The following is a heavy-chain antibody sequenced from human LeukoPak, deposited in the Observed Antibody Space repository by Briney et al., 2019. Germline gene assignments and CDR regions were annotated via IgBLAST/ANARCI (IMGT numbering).Heavy chain of an antibody. J-gene: IGHJ5*02. CDR1: GGSISSSSYY. D-gene: IGHD5-18*01. V-gene: IGHV4-39*07. Sequence: SETLSLTCTVSGGSISSSSYYWGWIRQPPGKGLEWIGSIYYSGSTYYNPSLKSRVTISVDTSKTQFSLKLSSVTAADTAVYYCAREGYSYGYWFDPWGQGTLVTVSS. CDR3: AREGYSYGYWFDP. CDR2: IYYSGST.